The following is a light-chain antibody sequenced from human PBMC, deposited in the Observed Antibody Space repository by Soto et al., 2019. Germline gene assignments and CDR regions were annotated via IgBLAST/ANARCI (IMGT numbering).Light chain of an antibody. CDR3: FSYTSSGTYV. CDR2: EVS. Sequence: QSALTQPPSASGSPGQSVTISCTGTSSDVGNYKYVSWYQQHPGKAPKLMIYEVSNRPSGVSNRFSGSKSGNTASLTISGLQAEDETDYYCFSYTSSGTYVFGTGTRSPS. V-gene: IGLV2-14*01. CDR1: SSDVGNYKY. J-gene: IGLJ1*01.